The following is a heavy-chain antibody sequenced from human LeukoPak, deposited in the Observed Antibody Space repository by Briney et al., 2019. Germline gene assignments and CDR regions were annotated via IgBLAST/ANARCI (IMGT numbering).Heavy chain of an antibody. V-gene: IGHV7-4-1*02. CDR1: GYTFTSYA. J-gene: IGHJ4*02. CDR2: INTNTGNP. CDR3: ARDTAGGPVRRYYYDSSGYAGFDY. Sequence: ASVKVSCKASGYTFTSYAMNWVRQAPGQGLEWMGWINTNTGNPTYAQGFTGRFVFSLDTSVSTAYLQISSLKAEDTAVYYCARDTAGGPVRRYYYDSSGYAGFDYWGQGTLVTVSS. D-gene: IGHD3-22*01.